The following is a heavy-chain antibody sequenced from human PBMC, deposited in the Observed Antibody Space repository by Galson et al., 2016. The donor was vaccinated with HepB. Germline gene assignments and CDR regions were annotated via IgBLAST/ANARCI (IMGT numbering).Heavy chain of an antibody. D-gene: IGHD6-19*01. CDR1: AFTFSNYG. Sequence: SLRLSCAASAFTFSNYGMHWVRQAPGKGLEWVAGIWTDGSNKYYGDSVKGRFTISRDNSKNTLYLQMNSLRAEDTAVYYCEKSKGGVWSYYFDYWGQGTLVTVSS. CDR2: IWTDGSNK. CDR3: EKSKGGVWSYYFDY. J-gene: IGHJ4*02. V-gene: IGHV3-33*06.